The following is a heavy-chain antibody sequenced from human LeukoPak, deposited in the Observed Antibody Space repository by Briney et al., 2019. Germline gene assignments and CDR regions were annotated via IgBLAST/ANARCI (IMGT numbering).Heavy chain of an antibody. Sequence: QSGGSLRLSCAASGFIFRNYGMHWVRQAPGKGLEWVAVIWYDGSNKYYVDSVKGRFTISRDNSKNTLYLQMNSLRAEDTAVYYCARGYGGNSGYFDYWGQGTLVTVSS. J-gene: IGHJ4*02. CDR2: IWYDGSNK. CDR3: ARGYGGNSGYFDY. D-gene: IGHD4-23*01. V-gene: IGHV3-33*01. CDR1: GFIFRNYG.